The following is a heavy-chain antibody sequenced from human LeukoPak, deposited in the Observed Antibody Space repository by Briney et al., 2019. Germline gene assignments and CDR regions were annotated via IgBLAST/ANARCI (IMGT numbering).Heavy chain of an antibody. D-gene: IGHD2-21*01. J-gene: IGHJ4*02. CDR2: ISYDGSKK. Sequence: GGSLRLSCGASGFTFSNYGMHWVRQAPGKGLEWVAVISYDGSKKYYAEPAKGRFTIPRENSKSTLFLQMNSLRPEDTAVYYCAKDRAGGANSYYLDNWGQGTLVTVSS. CDR1: GFTFSNYG. V-gene: IGHV3-30*18. CDR3: AKDRAGGANSYYLDN.